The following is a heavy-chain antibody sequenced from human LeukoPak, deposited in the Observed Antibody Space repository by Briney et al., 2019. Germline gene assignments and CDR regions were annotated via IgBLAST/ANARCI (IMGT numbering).Heavy chain of an antibody. D-gene: IGHD1-26*01. Sequence: TGGSLRLSCAASGFTFSDYYMSWVRRAPGKGLEWVSFISSSGSTIYYADSVKGRFTISRDNARNSLYLQMSSLRAEDTALYYCARTKEWDALRGSLDIWGQGTMVTVSS. CDR1: GFTFSDYY. V-gene: IGHV3-11*04. J-gene: IGHJ3*02. CDR3: ARTKEWDALRGSLDI. CDR2: ISSSGSTI.